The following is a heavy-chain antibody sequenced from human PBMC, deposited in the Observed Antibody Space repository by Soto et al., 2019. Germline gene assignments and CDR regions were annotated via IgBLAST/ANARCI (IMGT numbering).Heavy chain of an antibody. Sequence: LSLTCTVSGGSISSYDWSWIRQPPGKGLEWIGYIYYSGSTNYNPSLKSRVTISVDTSKNQFSLKLSSVTAADTAVYYCARGGGYSYGGIDYWGQGTLVTVSS. CDR2: IYYSGST. J-gene: IGHJ4*02. CDR3: ARGGGYSYGGIDY. V-gene: IGHV4-59*01. D-gene: IGHD5-18*01. CDR1: GGSISSYD.